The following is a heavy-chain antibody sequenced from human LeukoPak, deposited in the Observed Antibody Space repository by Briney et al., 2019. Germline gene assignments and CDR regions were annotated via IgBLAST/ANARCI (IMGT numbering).Heavy chain of an antibody. V-gene: IGHV3-11*01. CDR1: GFTFSDYY. CDR2: ISSGGSTI. CDR3: ARDLGGSYLEFDY. D-gene: IGHD1-26*01. Sequence: GGSLRLSCAASGFTFSDYYMTWIRQAPGMGLEWVSYISSGGSTIYYADSVKGRFTISRDNAKNSLYVQMNSLRAEDTAVYYCARDLGGSYLEFDYWGQGTLVTVSS. J-gene: IGHJ4*02.